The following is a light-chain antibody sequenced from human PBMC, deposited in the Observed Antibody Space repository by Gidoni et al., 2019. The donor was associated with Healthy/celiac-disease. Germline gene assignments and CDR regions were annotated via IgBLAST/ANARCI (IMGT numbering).Light chain of an antibody. CDR1: QSISSY. V-gene: IGKV1-39*01. J-gene: IGKJ2*01. Sequence: DIQMTQTPSSLSASGGDRVTITCRASQSISSYLNWYQQKPGKAPNLLIYAASSLQSGVPSRFSGSGSVTAFTLTISSLQPQDFATYYCHQSYSTPPTFGQGTKLEIK. CDR3: HQSYSTPPT. CDR2: AAS.